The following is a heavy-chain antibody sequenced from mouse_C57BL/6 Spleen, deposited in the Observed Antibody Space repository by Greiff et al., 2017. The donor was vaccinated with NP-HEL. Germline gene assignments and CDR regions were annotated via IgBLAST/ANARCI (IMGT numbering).Heavy chain of an antibody. CDR3: ASPIYYGNLYYFDY. Sequence: QVQLQQPGAELVKPGASVKLSCKASGYTFTSYWMHWVKQRPGRGLEWIGRIGPKSDGTKYHEKFKSKATLTVDKPSSTAYMQLSSLSSEDSAVYYCASPIYYGNLYYFDYWGQGTTLTVSS. D-gene: IGHD2-1*01. CDR1: GYTFTSYW. J-gene: IGHJ2*01. V-gene: IGHV1-72*01. CDR2: IGPKSDGT.